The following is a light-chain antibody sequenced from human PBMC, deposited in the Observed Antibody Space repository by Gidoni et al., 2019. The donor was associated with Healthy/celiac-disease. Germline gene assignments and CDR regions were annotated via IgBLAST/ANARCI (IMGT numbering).Light chain of an antibody. V-gene: IGKV4-1*01. CDR3: QQYYSTPRT. Sequence: IVLTQSPASLAVSLGERATINCKSSQSVLYSSNNKNYLAWYQQKPGQPPKLLIYCASTRESGVPDRFSGSWSGTDFTLTISSLQAEDVAVYYCQQYYSTPRTFGPGTKVDIK. CDR1: QSVLYSSNNKNY. J-gene: IGKJ3*01. CDR2: CAS.